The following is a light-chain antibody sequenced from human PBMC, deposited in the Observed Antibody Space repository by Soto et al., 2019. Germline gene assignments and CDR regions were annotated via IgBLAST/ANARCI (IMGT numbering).Light chain of an antibody. V-gene: IGKV1-27*01. Sequence: DIQMTQSPSSLSASIGDRVTITCRASQGISNYLAWYQQRPGKVPKLLIFAASTLHAGVPSRFSGSGSGTDFTLTISSLQTEDSATYYCQNYNSVPLTFGGGTKVEIK. J-gene: IGKJ4*01. CDR2: AAS. CDR1: QGISNY. CDR3: QNYNSVPLT.